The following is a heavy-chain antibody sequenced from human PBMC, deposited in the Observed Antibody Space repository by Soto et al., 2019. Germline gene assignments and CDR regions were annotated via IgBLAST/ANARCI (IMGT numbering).Heavy chain of an antibody. V-gene: IGHV4-59*01. CDR1: GGSISSYY. Sequence: QVQLQESGPGLVKPSETLSLTCTVSGGSISSYYWSWIRQPPGKGLEWIGYIYYSGSTNYNPSLKRRVTISVDTTKNQFSLKLSSVTAADTAVYYCARGDDSSGPNPDYWGQGTLVTVSS. D-gene: IGHD3-22*01. J-gene: IGHJ4*02. CDR3: ARGDDSSGPNPDY. CDR2: IYYSGST.